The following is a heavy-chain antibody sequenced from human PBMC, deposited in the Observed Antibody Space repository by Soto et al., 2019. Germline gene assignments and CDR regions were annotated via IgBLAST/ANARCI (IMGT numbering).Heavy chain of an antibody. CDR1: GYDFTTYG. CDR3: GKGRERDY. Sequence: QVHLVQSGAEVKKSGASVKVSCKGSGYDFTTYGITWVRQAPGQGLEWMAWISAHNGNTDYAQKLQGRVTVTRDTTKNTAYKELRSLGSDDQAVYYCGKGRERDYWGQGALVTVSS. D-gene: IGHD1-1*01. J-gene: IGHJ4*02. V-gene: IGHV1-18*01. CDR2: ISAHNGNT.